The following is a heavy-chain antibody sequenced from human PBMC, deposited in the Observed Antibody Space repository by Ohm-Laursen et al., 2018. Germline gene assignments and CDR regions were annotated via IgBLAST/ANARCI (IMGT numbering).Heavy chain of an antibody. V-gene: IGHV4-34*01. D-gene: IGHD6-19*01. Sequence: GTLSLTCVVSGGSFSGYYWNWIRQPPGKGLEWIGEINHSRSTKYNSSFKSRVTISVDTSKNQFSLKLSSVTAADTAVYYCARGFSGWWGRIDYWGQGILVTVSS. CDR3: ARGFSGWWGRIDY. CDR2: INHSRST. CDR1: GGSFSGYY. J-gene: IGHJ4*02.